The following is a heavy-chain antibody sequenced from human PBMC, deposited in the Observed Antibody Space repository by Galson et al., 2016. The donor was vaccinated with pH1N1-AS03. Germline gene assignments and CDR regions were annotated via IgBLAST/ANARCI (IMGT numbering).Heavy chain of an antibody. CDR3: ARDESGYMY. CDR2: ISGYDGHT. CDR1: GYTFVNYG. Sequence: SVKVSCKASGYTFVNYGISWVRRAPGQGLEWMGWISGYDGHTGYAQKFQGRVTMTTDTSTNTAYMELRSLTSDDTAVYYRARDESGYMYWGQGTLVIVSS. J-gene: IGHJ4*02. D-gene: IGHD3-3*01. V-gene: IGHV1-18*01.